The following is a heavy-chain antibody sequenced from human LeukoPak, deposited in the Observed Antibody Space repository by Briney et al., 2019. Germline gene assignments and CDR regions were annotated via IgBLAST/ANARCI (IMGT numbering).Heavy chain of an antibody. CDR3: ARVNSTYVGSSLGFFGH. CDR2: ISGSDSIT. J-gene: IGHJ4*02. V-gene: IGHV3-23*01. Sequence: PGGSLRLSCAASGFTFINYAMIWVRQAPGKGLEWVSSISGSDSITYYADSVKGRFTISRDNSKNTLSLEMSNLRTEDTAVYYCARVNSTYVGSSLGFFGHWGQGVLVTVSS. D-gene: IGHD3-10*01. CDR1: GFTFINYA.